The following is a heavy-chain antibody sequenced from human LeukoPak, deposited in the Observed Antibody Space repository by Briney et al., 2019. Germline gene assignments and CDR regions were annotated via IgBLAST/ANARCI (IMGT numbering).Heavy chain of an antibody. CDR3: ARDFWSGYWQGAFDN. D-gene: IGHD3-3*01. J-gene: IGHJ3*02. CDR1: GYTFTGYY. Sequence: ASVKVSCKASGYTFTGYYMHWVRQAPGQGLEWMGWINPNSGGTNYAQKFQGRVTMTRDTSISTAYMELSRLRSDDTAVYYCARDFWSGYWQGAFDNWGQGTMVTVSS. CDR2: INPNSGGT. V-gene: IGHV1-2*02.